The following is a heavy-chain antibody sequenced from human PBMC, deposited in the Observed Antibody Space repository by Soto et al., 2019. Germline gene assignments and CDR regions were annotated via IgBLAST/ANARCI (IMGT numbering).Heavy chain of an antibody. V-gene: IGHV3-30-3*01. Sequence: QVQLVESGGGVVQPGRSLRLSCAASGFTFSSYAMHWVRQAPGKGLEWVAVISYDGSNKYYTDSVKGRFTISRDNSKNPLYLHMNSLRAEDTAVYYCARPLWCDDYNWGSFDLWGRGTLVTVSS. CDR1: GFTFSSYA. J-gene: IGHJ2*01. D-gene: IGHD4-4*01. CDR2: ISYDGSNK. CDR3: ARPLWCDDYNWGSFDL.